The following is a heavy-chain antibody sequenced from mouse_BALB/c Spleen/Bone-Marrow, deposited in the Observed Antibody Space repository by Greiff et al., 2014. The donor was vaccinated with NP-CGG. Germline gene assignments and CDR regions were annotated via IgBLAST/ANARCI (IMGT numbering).Heavy chain of an antibody. J-gene: IGHJ2*01. CDR3: ARPYGNYFDY. Sequence: DVKLVESGGGLVKPGGSLKLSCAASGFTFSSYAMSWVRQSPEKRLEWVAEISSGGSYTYYPDTVTGRSTISRDNAKNTLYLEMSSLRSEDTAMYYCARPYGNYFDYWGQGTTLTVSS. CDR2: ISSGGSYT. CDR1: GFTFSSYA. D-gene: IGHD2-1*01. V-gene: IGHV5-9-4*01.